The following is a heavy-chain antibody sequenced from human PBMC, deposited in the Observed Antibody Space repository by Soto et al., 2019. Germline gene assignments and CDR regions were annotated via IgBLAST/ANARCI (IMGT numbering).Heavy chain of an antibody. CDR3: AREMSYYFDS. Sequence: QVQLQESGSGLVKPSQTLVLTCTVSGDSISRDGSSWSWLRKPPGKGLEWFVYIYHSGATYYKPSLKSRVTTSVDKSKNQFSLSLASVTAAATAVYYCAREMSYYFDSWGHGTLVTVSS. J-gene: IGHJ4*01. CDR2: IYHSGAT. CDR1: GDSISRDGSS. V-gene: IGHV4-30-2*01.